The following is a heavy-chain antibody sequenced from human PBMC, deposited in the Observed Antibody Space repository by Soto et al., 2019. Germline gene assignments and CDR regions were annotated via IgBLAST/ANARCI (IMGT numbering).Heavy chain of an antibody. CDR2: ISAYNGNT. J-gene: IGHJ4*02. CDR3: ARGLPLAADY. V-gene: IGHV1-18*01. Sequence: ASVTVSCKASGGTFSSYGISWVRQAPGQGLEWMGWISAYNGNTKYAQKLQGRVTITRDTSASTAYMELSSLRSEDTAVYYCARGLPLAADYWGQGTLVTVSS. CDR1: GGTFSSYG.